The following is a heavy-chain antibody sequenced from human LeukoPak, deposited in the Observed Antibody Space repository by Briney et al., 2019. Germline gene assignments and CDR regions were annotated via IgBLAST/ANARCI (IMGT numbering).Heavy chain of an antibody. Sequence: PSETLSLTCTISGGSISSYYGTWIRQPPGKGLEWIGYIYYSGSTNYNHSLKSRITISVDTTRNQFSLSLSSVTAADTAVYYCARGTVQMGMGERYFDNWGQGTLVTVSP. CDR1: GGSISSYY. D-gene: IGHD1-1*01. J-gene: IGHJ4*02. CDR2: IYYSGST. V-gene: IGHV4-59*01. CDR3: ARGTVQMGMGERYFDN.